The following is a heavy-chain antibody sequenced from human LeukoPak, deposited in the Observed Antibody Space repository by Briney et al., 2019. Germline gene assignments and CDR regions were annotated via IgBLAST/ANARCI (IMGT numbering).Heavy chain of an antibody. Sequence: PSETLSLTCTVSGDSISSYYWSWIRQPPGKGLEWIGYIYYSGSTNYNPSLKSRVTISVDTSKNQFSLKLSSVTAADTAVYYCARDKYYYGSGERWFDPWGQGTLVTVSS. V-gene: IGHV4-59*01. CDR2: IYYSGST. CDR3: ARDKYYYGSGERWFDP. D-gene: IGHD3-10*01. J-gene: IGHJ5*02. CDR1: GDSISSYY.